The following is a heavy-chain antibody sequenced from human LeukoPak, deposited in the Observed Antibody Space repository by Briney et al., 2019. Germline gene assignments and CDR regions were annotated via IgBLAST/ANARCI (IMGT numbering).Heavy chain of an antibody. J-gene: IGHJ4*02. Sequence: ASVKVSCKAPGYTFTSYYMHWVRQAPGQGLEWMGIINPSDGSTSYAQKFQGRVTITSDESTNTAYMELNSLRSEDTAVYYCARGEVPPHYFDSWGQGTLVTVSS. V-gene: IGHV1-46*01. CDR2: INPSDGST. CDR1: GYTFTSYY. CDR3: ARGEVPPHYFDS.